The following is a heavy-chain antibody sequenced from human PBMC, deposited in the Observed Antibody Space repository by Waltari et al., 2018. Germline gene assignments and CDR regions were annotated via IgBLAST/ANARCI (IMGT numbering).Heavy chain of an antibody. J-gene: IGHJ4*02. D-gene: IGHD6-13*01. CDR3: AKDSKQLVREFDY. CDR1: GFTFSSYA. Sequence: EVQLLESGGGLVQPGGSLRLSCAASGFTFSSYAMSWVRQAPGKGLEWVSAISGRGGSTYYADSVKGRFTISRDNSKNTLYLQMNSLRAEDTAVYYCAKDSKQLVREFDYWGQGTLVTVSS. V-gene: IGHV3-23*01. CDR2: ISGRGGST.